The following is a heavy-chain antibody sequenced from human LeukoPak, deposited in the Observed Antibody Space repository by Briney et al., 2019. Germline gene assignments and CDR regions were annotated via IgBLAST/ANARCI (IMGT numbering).Heavy chain of an antibody. V-gene: IGHV3-9*01. CDR3: ARDLGYCSGGSCYYYYYMDV. Sequence: PGGSLRLSCAASGFIFDDYAMHWVRQAPGKGLEWVSGISWNSGSIGYADSVKGRFTISRDNAKNSLYLQMNSLRAEDTAVYYCARDLGYCSGGSCYYYYYMDVWGKGTTVTVSS. D-gene: IGHD2-15*01. CDR1: GFIFDDYA. J-gene: IGHJ6*03. CDR2: ISWNSGSI.